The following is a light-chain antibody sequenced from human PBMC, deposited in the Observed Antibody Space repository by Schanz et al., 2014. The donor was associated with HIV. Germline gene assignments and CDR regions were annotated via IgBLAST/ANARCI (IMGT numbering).Light chain of an antibody. CDR3: QSCDISLSGVV. Sequence: QSVLTQPPSASGTPGQKVTISCSGSSSNIGSNTVNWYQQVPGTAPKLLIYSDDQRPSGVPDRFSGSKSGTSASLAISGLQSEDEADYYCQSCDISLSGVVFGGGTKLTVL. CDR2: SDD. J-gene: IGLJ2*01. V-gene: IGLV1-44*01. CDR1: SSNIGSNT.